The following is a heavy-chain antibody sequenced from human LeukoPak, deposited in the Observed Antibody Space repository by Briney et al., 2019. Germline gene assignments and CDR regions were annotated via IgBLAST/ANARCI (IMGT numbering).Heavy chain of an antibody. J-gene: IGHJ6*02. CDR2: IYTSGST. V-gene: IGHV4-4*07. CDR3: AGGVKQPNPYYYYYYGMDV. D-gene: IGHD6-13*01. CDR1: GGSISSYY. Sequence: SETLSLTCTVSGGSISSYYWSWIRQPAGKGLEWIGRIYTSGSTNYNPSLKSRVTMSVDTSKNQFSLKLSSVTAADTAVYYCAGGVKQPNPYYYYYYGMDVWGQGTTVTVSS.